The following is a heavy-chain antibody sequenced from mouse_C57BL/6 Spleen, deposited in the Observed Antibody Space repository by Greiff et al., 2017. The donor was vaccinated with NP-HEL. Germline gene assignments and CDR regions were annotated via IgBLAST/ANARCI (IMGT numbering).Heavy chain of an antibody. D-gene: IGHD2-3*01. V-gene: IGHV1-42*01. CDR3: ARSRDGYYVSDY. Sequence: VQLQQSGPELVKPGASVKISCKASGYSFTGYYMNWVKQSPEKSLEWIGEINPSTGGTTYNQKFKAKATLTVDKSSSTAYMQLKSLTSEDSAVYYCARSRDGYYVSDYWGQGTTLTVSS. CDR2: INPSTGGT. CDR1: GYSFTGYY. J-gene: IGHJ2*01.